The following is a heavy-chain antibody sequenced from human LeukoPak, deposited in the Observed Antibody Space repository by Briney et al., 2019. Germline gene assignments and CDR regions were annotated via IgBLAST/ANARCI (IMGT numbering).Heavy chain of an antibody. V-gene: IGHV3-23*01. Sequence: GGSLRLSCAASGFIFTNYAMTWVRRAPGKGLEWVSVISNSGGSTYYADSVKGRFTISRDNSKNTLYLQMNSLRAEETAVYYCARQVRDSSGPDAFDMWGQGTMVTVSS. D-gene: IGHD3-22*01. CDR1: GFIFTNYA. CDR3: ARQVRDSSGPDAFDM. J-gene: IGHJ3*02. CDR2: ISNSGGST.